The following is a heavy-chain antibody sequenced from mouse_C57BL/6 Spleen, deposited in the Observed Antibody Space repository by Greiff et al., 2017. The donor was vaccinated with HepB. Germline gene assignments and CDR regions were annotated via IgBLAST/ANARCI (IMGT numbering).Heavy chain of an antibody. CDR1: GYTFTSYW. CDR2: IDPSDSYT. V-gene: IGHV1-50*01. CDR3: ARDGSSYVSFYYAMDY. Sequence: QVQLQQPGAELVKPGASVKLSCKASGYTFTSYWMQWVNQRPGQGLEWIGEIDPSDSYTNYNQKFKGKATLTVDTSSSTAYMQLSSLTSEDSAVYYCARDGSSYVSFYYAMDYWGQGTSVTVSS. D-gene: IGHD1-1*01. J-gene: IGHJ4*01.